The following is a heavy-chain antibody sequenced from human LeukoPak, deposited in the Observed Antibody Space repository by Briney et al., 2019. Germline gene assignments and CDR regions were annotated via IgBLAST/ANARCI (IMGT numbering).Heavy chain of an antibody. D-gene: IGHD3/OR15-3a*01. CDR1: GLSYQRMW. J-gene: IGHJ4*02. V-gene: IGHV3-15*01. CDR2: IKSNTDGGSV. Sequence: GGSLRLSRAASGLSYQRMWLHWVRQAAGKGLDWIGGIKSNTDGGSVDYAAQVKGKFTISRDDSKNTRFVQMSSLKTEGTGLYLCATGEFFGQQFDFWGEGTLVSVSS. CDR3: ATGEFFGQQFDF.